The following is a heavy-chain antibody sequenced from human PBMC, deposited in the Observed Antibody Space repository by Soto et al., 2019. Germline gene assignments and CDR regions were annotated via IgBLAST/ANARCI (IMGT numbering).Heavy chain of an antibody. Sequence: SVKVSCKASGGTFSSYAISWVRQAPGQGLEWMGGIIPIFGTANYAQKFQGRVTITADKSTSTAYMELSSLRSEDTAVYYCARMDAYSSSRDLYYYYYGMDVWGQGTTVTVSS. CDR3: ARMDAYSSSRDLYYYYYGMDV. CDR2: IIPIFGTA. J-gene: IGHJ6*02. V-gene: IGHV1-69*06. D-gene: IGHD6-6*01. CDR1: GGTFSSYA.